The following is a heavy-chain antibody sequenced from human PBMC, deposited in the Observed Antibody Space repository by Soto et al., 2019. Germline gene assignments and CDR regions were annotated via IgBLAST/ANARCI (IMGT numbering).Heavy chain of an antibody. J-gene: IGHJ3*02. D-gene: IGHD1-7*01. CDR3: ARDVITGTTFGPSTSFDI. Sequence: GGSLRLSCAASGFTFSSDSMNWVRQAPGKGLEWVSSISSSSSYIYYADSVKGRFTISRDNAKNSLYLQMNSLRAEDTAVYYCARDVITGTTFGPSTSFDIWGQGTMVTVSS. CDR2: ISSSSSYI. V-gene: IGHV3-21*01. CDR1: GFTFSSDS.